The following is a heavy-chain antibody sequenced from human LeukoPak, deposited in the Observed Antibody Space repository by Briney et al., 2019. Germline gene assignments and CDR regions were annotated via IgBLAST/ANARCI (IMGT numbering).Heavy chain of an antibody. Sequence: GGSLRLSCAVSGFTSSSYWMSWVRQAPGKGLEWVGRIKSKSAGGTIEYGAPVKGRFTISRDDSENMLYLQMSSLKTEDTAVYYCTTYDRSGYYSDYWGQGTLVTVSS. CDR2: IKSKSAGGTI. D-gene: IGHD3-22*01. V-gene: IGHV3-15*01. J-gene: IGHJ4*02. CDR3: TTYDRSGYYSDY. CDR1: GFTSSSYW.